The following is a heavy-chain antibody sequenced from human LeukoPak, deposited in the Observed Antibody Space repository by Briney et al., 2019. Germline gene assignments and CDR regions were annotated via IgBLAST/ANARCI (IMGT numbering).Heavy chain of an antibody. CDR2: IITIFGTA. J-gene: IGHJ4*02. V-gene: IGHV1-69*13. D-gene: IGHD1-26*01. CDR3: ASGPGTPKGIDY. CDR1: GGTFSSYA. Sequence: SVKASCKASGGTFSSYAISWVRQAPGQGLEWMGGIITIFGTANYAQKFQGRVTITADESTSTAYMELSSLSSEDTAVYYCASGPGTPKGIDYWGQRTLVTVSS.